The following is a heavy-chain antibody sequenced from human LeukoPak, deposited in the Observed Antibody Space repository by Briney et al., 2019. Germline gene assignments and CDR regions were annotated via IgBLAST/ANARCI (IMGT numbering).Heavy chain of an antibody. CDR1: GGSFSGCY. Sequence: SETLSLTCAVYGGSFSGCYWSWIRQPPGKGLEWIGEINHSGSTNYNPSLKSRVTISVDTSKNQFSLKLSSVTAADTAVYYCARVRRYCSGGSCYRNFDYWGQGTLVTVSS. J-gene: IGHJ4*02. D-gene: IGHD2-15*01. CDR2: INHSGST. CDR3: ARVRRYCSGGSCYRNFDY. V-gene: IGHV4-34*01.